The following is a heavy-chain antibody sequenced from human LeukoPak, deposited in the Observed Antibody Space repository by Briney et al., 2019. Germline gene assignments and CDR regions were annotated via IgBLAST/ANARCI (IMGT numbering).Heavy chain of an antibody. CDR3: ARLVLGNQGDY. CDR1: GYSISSGYW. D-gene: IGHD5/OR15-5a*01. J-gene: IGHJ4*02. V-gene: IGHV4-4*02. Sequence: HPSETLSLTCVVSGYSISSGYWWSWVRQSPGKGLEWIGEILHSGSTNYNPSLKSRVTISVDTSNNQFSLKLTSVTAADTAMYYCARLVLGNQGDYWGQGTLVTVSS. CDR2: ILHSGST.